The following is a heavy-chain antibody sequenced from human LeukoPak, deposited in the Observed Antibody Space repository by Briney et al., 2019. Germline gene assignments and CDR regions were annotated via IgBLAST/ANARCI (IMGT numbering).Heavy chain of an antibody. CDR3: TKASGTLDY. D-gene: IGHD3-10*01. CDR2: ISGSGDST. CDR1: GFTFSDYY. J-gene: IGHJ4*02. V-gene: IGHV3-23*01. Sequence: GGSLRLSCAASGFTFSDYYMSWIRQAPRKGLEWVSGISGSGDSTYFADSVKGRFTISRDNSKNTLYLQMNSLRAEDTALYHCTKASGTLDYWGQGTLVTVSS.